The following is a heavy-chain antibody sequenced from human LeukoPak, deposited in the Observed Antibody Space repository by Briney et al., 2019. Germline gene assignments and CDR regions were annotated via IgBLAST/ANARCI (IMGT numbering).Heavy chain of an antibody. V-gene: IGHV3-7*01. CDR2: IKQDGSEK. CDR1: GFTVSNYW. J-gene: IGHJ4*02. D-gene: IGHD1-20*01. Sequence: PGGSLRLSCAASGFTVSNYWMTWVRQAPGKGLEWVANIKQDGSEKHYVDSVKGRFTTSRDNAKNSLYLQMNSLREEDTAVYYCARSNWNFDYWGQGTLVTVSS. CDR3: ARSNWNFDY.